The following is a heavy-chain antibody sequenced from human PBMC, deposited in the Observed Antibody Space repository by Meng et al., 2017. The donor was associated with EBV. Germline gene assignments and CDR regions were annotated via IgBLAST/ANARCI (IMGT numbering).Heavy chain of an antibody. J-gene: IGHJ4*02. CDR2: IYDRGTT. D-gene: IGHD3-10*01. CDR3: AKSRSSTPGVVDY. V-gene: IGHV4-61*01. CDR1: GPSGSGGTYP. Sequence: QVRLQASRPGVVKPSETLSLTCTVSGPSGSGGTYPWSCIRQPPGKELEWIGYIYDRGTTIYNPSLKSRVTILVDASKNQFSLKLSSVTTADTAVYYCAKSRSSTPGVVDYWGQGTLVTVSS.